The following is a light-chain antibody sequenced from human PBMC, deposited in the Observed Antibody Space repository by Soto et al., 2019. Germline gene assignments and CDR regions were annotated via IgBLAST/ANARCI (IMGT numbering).Light chain of an antibody. Sequence: EIVLTQSPATLSLSPGDRATLSCRASQSVSNYLAWYQQKLGQAPRLLIYDASNRATDIPARFSGSGSGTDFTLTISSLEPEDFAVYYCQQRSSWPVTFGQGTKVEIK. CDR1: QSVSNY. CDR2: DAS. V-gene: IGKV3-11*01. CDR3: QQRSSWPVT. J-gene: IGKJ1*01.